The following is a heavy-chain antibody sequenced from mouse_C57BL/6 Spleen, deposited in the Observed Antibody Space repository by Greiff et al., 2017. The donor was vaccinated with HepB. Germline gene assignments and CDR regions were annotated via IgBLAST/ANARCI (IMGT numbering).Heavy chain of an antibody. Sequence: VQLQQPGAELVKPGASVKLSCKASGYTFTSYWVHWVKQRPGQGLEWIGMIHPNSGSTNYNEKFKSKATLTVDKSSSTAYMQLSSLTSKDSAVYYCARAFGVVATDAMDYWGQGTSVTVSS. CDR2: IHPNSGST. J-gene: IGHJ4*01. V-gene: IGHV1-64*01. CDR3: ARAFGVVATDAMDY. CDR1: GYTFTSYW. D-gene: IGHD1-1*01.